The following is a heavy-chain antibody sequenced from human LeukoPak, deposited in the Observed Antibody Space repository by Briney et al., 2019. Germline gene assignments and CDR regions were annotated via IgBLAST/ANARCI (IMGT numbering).Heavy chain of an antibody. CDR2: ISGSGGST. CDR3: TRAGYGTPVYYYYMDV. J-gene: IGHJ6*03. CDR1: GFTFSSYA. Sequence: GGSLRLSCAAPGFTFSSYAMSWVRQAPGKGLEWVSAISGSGGSTYYADSVKGRFTISRDNSKNTLYLQMNSLRAEDTAVYYCTRAGYGTPVYYYYMDVWGKGTTVTVSS. D-gene: IGHD5-18*01. V-gene: IGHV3-23*01.